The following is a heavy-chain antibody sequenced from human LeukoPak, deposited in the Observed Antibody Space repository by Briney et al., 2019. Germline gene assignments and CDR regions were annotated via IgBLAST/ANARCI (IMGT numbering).Heavy chain of an antibody. V-gene: IGHV1-46*01. D-gene: IGHD3-10*01. J-gene: IGHJ5*02. CDR2: INPTGTGT. CDR1: GYTFINNW. CDR3: ARDNSVGDIAWWFDP. Sequence: ASVKVSCKASGYTFINNWMHWVRQAPRQGLEWIGLINPTGTGTLYAQKFQGRVTMTKDMSTSTDYMELSSLRSEDTAVYYCARDNSVGDIAWWFDPWGQGTLVTVSS.